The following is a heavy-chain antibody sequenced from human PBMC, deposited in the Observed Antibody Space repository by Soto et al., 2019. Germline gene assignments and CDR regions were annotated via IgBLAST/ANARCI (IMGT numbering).Heavy chain of an antibody. J-gene: IGHJ4*02. CDR3: ARANTMDSGSYFDY. CDR2: ISYDGSNK. Sequence: QVQLVETGGGVVQPGRSLRLSCAASGFTFSSYAMHWVRQAPGKGLEWVAVISYDGSNKYYADSVKGRFTISRDNSKNTLNLQMNSLRAEDTAVYYCARANTMDSGSYFDYWGQGTLFTVSS. CDR1: GFTFSSYA. D-gene: IGHD3-10*01. V-gene: IGHV3-30-3*01.